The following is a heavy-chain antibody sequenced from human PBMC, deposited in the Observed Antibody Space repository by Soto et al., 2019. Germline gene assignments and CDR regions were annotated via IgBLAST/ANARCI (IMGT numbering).Heavy chain of an antibody. J-gene: IGHJ4*02. V-gene: IGHV1-2*02. Sequence: GXSVEVSFKSSGYAFTGYYIHWVRQAPGQGLEWMGWINPNSGDTNYAQKFQGRVTMTRDTSFSTAYMELSSLRSDDTAVYYCATRYSYVHFWGQGTLVTVPQ. CDR3: ATRYSYVHF. CDR1: GYAFTGYY. CDR2: INPNSGDT. D-gene: IGHD5-18*01.